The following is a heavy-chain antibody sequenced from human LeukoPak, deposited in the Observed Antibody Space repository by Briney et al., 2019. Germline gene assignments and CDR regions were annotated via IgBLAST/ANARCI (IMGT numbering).Heavy chain of an antibody. D-gene: IGHD2-21*02. J-gene: IGHJ3*02. Sequence: PGGSLRLSCAASGFTFSSYEMNWVRQAPGKGLEWVSYISGSGSTIYYADSVKGRFTISRDNAKNSLYLQMNSLRAEDTAVYYCARDRNYYLGEKGDAFDIWGQGTMVTVSS. CDR3: ARDRNYYLGEKGDAFDI. V-gene: IGHV3-48*03. CDR1: GFTFSSYE. CDR2: ISGSGSTI.